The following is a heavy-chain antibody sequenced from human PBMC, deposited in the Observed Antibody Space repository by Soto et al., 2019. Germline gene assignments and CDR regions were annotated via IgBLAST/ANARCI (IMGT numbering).Heavy chain of an antibody. D-gene: IGHD6-19*01. CDR1: WCIFTGYN. V-gene: IGHV1-2*04. Sequence: SRRIYSRPAWCIFTGYNMQWVRQAAGQGLEWMGWINPNSGGTNYAQKFQGWVTMTRDTSISTAYMELSRLRSDDTAVYYCARGSSSGWFAYWGQGTLVT. J-gene: IGHJ4*02. CDR2: INPNSGGT. CDR3: ARGSSSGWFAY.